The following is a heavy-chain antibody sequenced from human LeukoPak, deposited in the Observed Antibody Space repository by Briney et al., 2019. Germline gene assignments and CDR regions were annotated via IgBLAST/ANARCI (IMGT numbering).Heavy chain of an antibody. D-gene: IGHD3-3*01. J-gene: IGHJ6*03. Sequence: PSETLSLTYAVYGGSFSGYYWSWVRHPPGKGLEWLGEINHSGSTNYNPSLKSRVTISVDTSKNQFSLKLGSVTAADTAVYYCARARPLEWLSYYYYYYMDVWGKGTTVTVSS. CDR2: INHSGST. CDR1: GGSFSGYY. CDR3: ARARPLEWLSYYYYYYMDV. V-gene: IGHV4-34*01.